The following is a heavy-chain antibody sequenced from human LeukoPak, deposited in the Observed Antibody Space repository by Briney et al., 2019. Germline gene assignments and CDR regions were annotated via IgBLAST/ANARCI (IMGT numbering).Heavy chain of an antibody. CDR1: GYTFTSYY. V-gene: IGHV1-46*01. CDR3: ARDQEGFDY. Sequence: ASVKISCKASGYTFTSYYIHWVRQAPGQGLEWMGMIYPRDGSTSYAQKFQGRVTVTRDTSTSTVHMELSGLRSEDTAVYYCARDQEGFDYWGQGTLVTVSS. J-gene: IGHJ4*02. CDR2: IYPRDGST.